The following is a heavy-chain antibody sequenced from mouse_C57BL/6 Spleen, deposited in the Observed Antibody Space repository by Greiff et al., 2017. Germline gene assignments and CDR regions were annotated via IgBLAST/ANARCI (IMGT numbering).Heavy chain of an antibody. CDR3: TEGDSSGPFAY. CDR1: GYTFTDYE. V-gene: IGHV1-15*01. CDR2: IDPETGGT. D-gene: IGHD3-2*02. J-gene: IGHJ3*01. Sequence: QVQLQQSGAELVRPGASVTLSCKASGYTFTDYEMHWVKQTPVHGLEWIGAIDPETGGTAYNQKFKGQAILTADKSSSTAYMELRSLTSEDSAVYYCTEGDSSGPFAYWGQGTLVTVSA.